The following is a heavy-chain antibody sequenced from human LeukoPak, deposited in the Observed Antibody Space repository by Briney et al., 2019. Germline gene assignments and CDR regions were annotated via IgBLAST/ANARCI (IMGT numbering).Heavy chain of an antibody. D-gene: IGHD2-21*01. CDR2: ISSSSSYI. CDR3: ARDGGGAR. J-gene: IGHJ4*02. V-gene: IGHV3-21*01. Sequence: PGGSLRLSCAASGFTFSGSAMHWVRQAPGKGLEWVSSISSSSSYIYYADSVKGRFTISRDNAKNSLYLQMNSLRAEDTAVYYCARDGGGARWGQGTLVTVSS. CDR1: GFTFSGSA.